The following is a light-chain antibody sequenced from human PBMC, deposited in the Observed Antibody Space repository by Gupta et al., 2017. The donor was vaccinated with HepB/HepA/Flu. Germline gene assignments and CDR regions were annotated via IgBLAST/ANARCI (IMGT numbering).Light chain of an antibody. CDR2: QDS. V-gene: IGLV3-1*01. CDR1: QLGDKY. Sequence: YDLTQPPSVSVSPGQTASITCSGDQLGDKYVCWYQQKPGQSPVMIIYQDSKRPSGIPERFSGSNSGNTATLTISGSQALDEADYYCQAWDSSIFYGLFGGGTRLTVL. J-gene: IGLJ2*01. CDR3: QAWDSSIFYGL.